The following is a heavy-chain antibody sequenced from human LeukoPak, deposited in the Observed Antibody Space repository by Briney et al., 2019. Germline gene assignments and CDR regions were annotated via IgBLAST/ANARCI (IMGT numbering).Heavy chain of an antibody. J-gene: IGHJ6*02. CDR2: INHSGST. CDR1: GGSFSGYY. Sequence: SETLSLTCAVYGGSFSGYYWSWIRQPPGKGLEWIGEINHSGSTNYNPSLKSRVTISVDTSKNQFSLKLSSVTAADTAVYYCARRVGYYGSGSYYQYYYYYGMDVWGQGTTVTVSS. D-gene: IGHD3-10*01. CDR3: ARRVGYYGSGSYYQYYYYYGMDV. V-gene: IGHV4-34*01.